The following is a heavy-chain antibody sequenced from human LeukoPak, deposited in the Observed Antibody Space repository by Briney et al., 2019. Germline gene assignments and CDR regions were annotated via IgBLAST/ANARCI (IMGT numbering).Heavy chain of an antibody. V-gene: IGHV3-48*01. D-gene: IGHD2-2*01. J-gene: IGHJ5*02. CDR2: ISRSITTI. Sequence: GGSLRLSCVASGFTFSTYGMNWVRQAPGEGLEWVSYISRSITTIYYADSVKGRFTISRDNAENSLYLQMNGLRAEDTAVYYCARDDCSTSSCQKHQNWFDPWGQGTLVTVSS. CDR1: GFTFSTYG. CDR3: ARDDCSTSSCQKHQNWFDP.